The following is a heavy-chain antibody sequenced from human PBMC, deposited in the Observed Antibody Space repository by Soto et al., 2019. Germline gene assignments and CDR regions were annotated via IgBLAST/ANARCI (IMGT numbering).Heavy chain of an antibody. V-gene: IGHV1-3*01. J-gene: IGHJ4*02. CDR3: ARTSGYYLYDD. Sequence: ASVKVSCKASGYTFTIYAMHWVLQAPGQRLEWMGWINAGNGNTKYSQKFQGRVTITRDTSASTAYMELSSLRSEDTAVYDCARTSGYYLYDDWGQGTLVTVAS. CDR2: INAGNGNT. D-gene: IGHD3-22*01. CDR1: GYTFTIYA.